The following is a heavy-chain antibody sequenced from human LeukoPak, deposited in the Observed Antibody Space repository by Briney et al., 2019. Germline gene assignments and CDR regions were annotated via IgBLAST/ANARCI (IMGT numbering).Heavy chain of an antibody. CDR3: ARPNSSGYYGSLGY. Sequence: GASVKVSCKASGYTFTSYYMHWVRQAPGQGLEWMGIINPSGGSTSYAQKFQGRVTMTRDMSISTAYMELSRLRSDDTAVYYCARPNSSGYYGSLGYWGQGTLVTVSS. D-gene: IGHD3-22*01. J-gene: IGHJ4*02. CDR2: INPSGGST. V-gene: IGHV1-46*01. CDR1: GYTFTSYY.